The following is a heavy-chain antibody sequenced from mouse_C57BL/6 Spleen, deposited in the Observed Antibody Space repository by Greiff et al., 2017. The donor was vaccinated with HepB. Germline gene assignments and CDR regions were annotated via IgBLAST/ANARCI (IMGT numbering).Heavy chain of an antibody. Sequence: DAGGGLVQPKGSLKLSCAASGFSFNTYAMNWVRQAPGKGLEWVARIRSKSNNYATYYADSVKDRFTISRDDSESMLYLQMNNLKTEDTAMYYCVRQGIYYDYEWYFDVWGTGTTVTVSS. D-gene: IGHD2-4*01. V-gene: IGHV10-1*01. J-gene: IGHJ1*03. CDR3: VRQGIYYDYEWYFDV. CDR2: IRSKSNNYAT. CDR1: GFSFNTYA.